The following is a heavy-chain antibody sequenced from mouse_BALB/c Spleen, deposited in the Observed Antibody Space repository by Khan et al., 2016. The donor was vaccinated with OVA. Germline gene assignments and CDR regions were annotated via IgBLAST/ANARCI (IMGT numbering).Heavy chain of an antibody. Sequence: EVELVESGGDLVKPGGSLKLSCAASGFTFSTYGMSWVRQTPDKRLEWVATVSTGGGYTYYPDSVTGRFTISRDHAKNTLYLQMSGLKSGDTARFYCTRLAYYYDSEGFAYWGQGTLVTVSA. V-gene: IGHV5-6*01. CDR3: TRLAYYYDSEGFAY. CDR1: GFTFSTYG. J-gene: IGHJ3*01. D-gene: IGHD1-1*01. CDR2: VSTGGGYT.